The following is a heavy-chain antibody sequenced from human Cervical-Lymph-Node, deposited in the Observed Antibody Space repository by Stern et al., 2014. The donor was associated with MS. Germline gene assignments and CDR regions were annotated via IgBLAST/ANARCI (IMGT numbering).Heavy chain of an antibody. D-gene: IGHD3-16*01. Sequence: QVTLRESGPTLVKPSQTLTLTCNFSGFSLTTNGVGVGWFRQPPGKDLEWLAVIYWDDDKRYRPSLKSRLAINKDTSKSQVVLTMTNMDPADTATYYCAHENYYDSNGDPRNYFDPWGQGTMVTVSS. CDR3: AHENYYDSNGDPRNYFDP. CDR2: IYWDDDK. CDR1: GFSLTTNGVG. J-gene: IGHJ5*02. V-gene: IGHV2-5*02.